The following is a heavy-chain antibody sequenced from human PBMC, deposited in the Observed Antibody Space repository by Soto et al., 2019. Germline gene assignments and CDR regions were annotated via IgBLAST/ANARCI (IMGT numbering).Heavy chain of an antibody. CDR2: IYSGGST. CDR3: ARRSSGYPYYFDY. CDR1: GFTVSSNY. D-gene: IGHD3-22*01. V-gene: IGHV3-53*02. Sequence: EVQLVETGGGLIQPGGSLRLSCAASGFTVSSNYMSWVRQAPGKGLEWVAVIYSGGSTYYADSVKGRFTISSDNSKNTQYLQMNSLRAEDTAVYYCARRSSGYPYYFDYWGQGTLVTVSS. J-gene: IGHJ4*02.